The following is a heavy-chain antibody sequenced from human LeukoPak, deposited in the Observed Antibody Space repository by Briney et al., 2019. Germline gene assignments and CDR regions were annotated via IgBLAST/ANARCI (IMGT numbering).Heavy chain of an antibody. CDR1: GGSISSYY. CDR2: IYTSGST. D-gene: IGHD3-22*01. J-gene: IGHJ4*02. Sequence: PSETLSLTCTVSGGSISSYYWSWIRQPAGKGLEWIGRIYTSGSTNYNPSLKSRVTMSVDTSKNQFSLKLSSVTAADTAVYYCARLNYYDSSGYYPLDYWGQGTLVTVSS. V-gene: IGHV4-4*07. CDR3: ARLNYYDSSGYYPLDY.